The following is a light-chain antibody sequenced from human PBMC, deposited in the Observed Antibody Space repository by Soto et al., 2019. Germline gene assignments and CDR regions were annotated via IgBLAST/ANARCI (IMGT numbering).Light chain of an antibody. CDR3: SSYTTSSTLV. CDR2: DVS. CDR1: SSDVGSYIY. Sequence: QSVLTQPASVSGSPGQSITISCTGTSSDVGSYIYVSWYQQHPGKAPKLLIYDVSNRPPGVSHRFSGSKSGNTASLTISGLQAEDEADYYCSSYTTSSTLVFGAGTKLTVL. V-gene: IGLV2-14*01. J-gene: IGLJ1*01.